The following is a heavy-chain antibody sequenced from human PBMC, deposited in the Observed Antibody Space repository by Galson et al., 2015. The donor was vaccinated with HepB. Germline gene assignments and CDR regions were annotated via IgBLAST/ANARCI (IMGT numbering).Heavy chain of an antibody. CDR3: ARDLRLGDYGLWFDP. Sequence: ETLSLTCTVSGVSISNYYWSWIRQPAGKGLEWIGRVYAGGGSDYNPSLKSRASMSVDTSKNQFSLRLNSVTAADTAVYYCARDLRLGDYGLWFDPWGQGTLVTVSS. CDR1: GVSISNYY. CDR2: VYAGGGS. V-gene: IGHV4-4*07. D-gene: IGHD4-17*01. J-gene: IGHJ5*02.